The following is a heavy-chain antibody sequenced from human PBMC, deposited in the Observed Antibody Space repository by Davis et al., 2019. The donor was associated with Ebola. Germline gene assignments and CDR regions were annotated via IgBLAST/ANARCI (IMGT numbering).Heavy chain of an antibody. V-gene: IGHV3-48*02. D-gene: IGHD1-26*01. CDR2: ISSSSSTI. Sequence: PGGSLRLFCAASGFTFSSYSMNWVRQAPGKGLEWVSYISSSSSTIYHADSVKGRFTISRDNAKNSLYLQMNSLRDEDTAVYYCARVIEGWELLGNYYYGMDVWGQGTTVTVSS. CDR1: GFTFSSYS. CDR3: ARVIEGWELLGNYYYGMDV. J-gene: IGHJ6*02.